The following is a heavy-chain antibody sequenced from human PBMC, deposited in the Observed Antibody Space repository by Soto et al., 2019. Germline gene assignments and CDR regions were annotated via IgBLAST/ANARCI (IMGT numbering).Heavy chain of an antibody. CDR1: GFTFSSYA. J-gene: IGHJ6*02. D-gene: IGHD3-10*01. Sequence: VQLLESGGVLVQPGGSLRLSCAASGFTFSSYAIYWVRQAPGKGLEWASTISNDGDRYYADSVEGRFTISRDNSKDTVYLHMNSLRAEDTAVYYCGKPKYRGVVVNVWGQGTTVTVSS. V-gene: IGHV3-23*01. CDR3: GKPKYRGVVVNV. CDR2: ISNDGDR.